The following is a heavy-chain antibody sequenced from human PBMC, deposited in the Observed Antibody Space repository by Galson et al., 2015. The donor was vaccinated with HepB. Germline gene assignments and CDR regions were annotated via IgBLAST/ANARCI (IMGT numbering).Heavy chain of an antibody. V-gene: IGHV1-2*02. CDR3: ARGVAVAGTGYFQH. D-gene: IGHD6-19*01. J-gene: IGHJ1*01. CDR1: GYTFTGYY. Sequence: SVKVSCKASGYTFTGYYMHWVRQAPGQGLEWMGWINPNSGGTNYAQKFQGRVTMTRDTSISTAYMELSRLRSDDTAVYYCARGVAVAGTGYFQHWGQGTLVTVSS. CDR2: INPNSGGT.